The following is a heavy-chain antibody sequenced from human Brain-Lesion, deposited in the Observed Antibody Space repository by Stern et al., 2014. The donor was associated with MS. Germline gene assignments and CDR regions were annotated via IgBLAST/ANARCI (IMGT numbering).Heavy chain of an antibody. D-gene: IGHD2-21*02. Sequence: QVQLVESGAEVKKPGASVKVSCKVSGDTLTDLSLHWVRQAPGKGLEWMGGFGPEGGETIYAKKFQGRVTLTEDTSTATAYMELSSLRPEDTAMYSCATLSPGDGGHCYRHFGYWGQGTLVTVSS. CDR3: ATLSPGDGGHCYRHFGY. CDR1: GDTLTDLS. V-gene: IGHV1-24*01. J-gene: IGHJ4*02. CDR2: FGPEGGET.